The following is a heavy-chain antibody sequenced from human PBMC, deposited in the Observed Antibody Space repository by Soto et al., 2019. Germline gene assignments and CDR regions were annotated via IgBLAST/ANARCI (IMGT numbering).Heavy chain of an antibody. J-gene: IGHJ4*02. V-gene: IGHV3-23*01. CDR1: GFTFSSYA. CDR2: ITFRGDYT. Sequence: EVQLLESGGGLVSPGGSLRLSCAASGFTFSSYATSWVRQAPGKGLEWLAGITFRGDYTYYADSVKGRFSLSRDNSRNRLDLQMNNLKVEDTALYYCAKLGTMGVFDNWGQGTLLTVSS. D-gene: IGHD1-26*01. CDR3: AKLGTMGVFDN.